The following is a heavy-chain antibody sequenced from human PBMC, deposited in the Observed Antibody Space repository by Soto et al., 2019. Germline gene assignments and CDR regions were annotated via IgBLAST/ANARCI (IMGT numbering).Heavy chain of an antibody. CDR3: ARRLSDFDV. V-gene: IGHV1-3*01. J-gene: IGHJ3*01. Sequence: QVQLVQSGAEVRKPGASVKVSCKTSGYTFLNYAIHWVRQAPGQGLEWMGWVNPSNGNTKYSENFQVRLSLTRDTTANTTDKELSSLRSEDTAVYYCARRLSDFDVWGQGTMVTVSS. CDR1: GYTFLNYA. CDR2: VNPSNGNT.